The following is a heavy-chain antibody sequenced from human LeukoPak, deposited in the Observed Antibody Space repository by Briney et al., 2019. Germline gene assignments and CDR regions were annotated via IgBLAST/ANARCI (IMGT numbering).Heavy chain of an antibody. Sequence: PGGSLRLSCAASGFTFSSYSMNWVRQAPGKGLEWVSSISSSSSYIYYADSVKGRFTISRDNSKNTLYLQMNSLRAEDTAVYYCARGPSGYHNTGGQGTLVTISS. CDR2: ISSSSSYI. CDR3: ARGPSGYHNT. V-gene: IGHV3-21*01. CDR1: GFTFSSYS. D-gene: IGHD5-12*01. J-gene: IGHJ4*02.